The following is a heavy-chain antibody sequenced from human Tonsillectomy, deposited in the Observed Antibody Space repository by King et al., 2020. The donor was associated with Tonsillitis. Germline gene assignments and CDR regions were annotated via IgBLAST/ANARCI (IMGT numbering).Heavy chain of an antibody. V-gene: IGHV3-30*18. CDR3: AKGIAVAVFYVDY. Sequence: QLVQSGGGVVQPGRSLRLSCAASGFTFSSYDIHWVRQAPGKGLEWVAVISFDGSNKYYADSVKGRFTISRDNPKNTLYLQMNSLRAEDTALYYCAKGIAVAVFYVDYWGQGTLVTVSS. J-gene: IGHJ4*02. CDR1: GFTFSSYD. D-gene: IGHD6-19*01. CDR2: ISFDGSNK.